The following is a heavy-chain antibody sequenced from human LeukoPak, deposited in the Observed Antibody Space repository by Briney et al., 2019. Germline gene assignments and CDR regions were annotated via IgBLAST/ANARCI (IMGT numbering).Heavy chain of an antibody. CDR3: AKEMDFWSGYSAY. J-gene: IGHJ4*02. V-gene: IGHV3-48*01. Sequence: QPGGSLRLSCAASGFTFSSYSMNWVRQAPGKGLEWVSYISSSSSTIYYADSVKGRFTISRDNSKNTLYLQMNSLGAEDTAVYYCAKEMDFWSGYSAYWGQGTLVTVSS. D-gene: IGHD3-3*01. CDR2: ISSSSSTI. CDR1: GFTFSSYS.